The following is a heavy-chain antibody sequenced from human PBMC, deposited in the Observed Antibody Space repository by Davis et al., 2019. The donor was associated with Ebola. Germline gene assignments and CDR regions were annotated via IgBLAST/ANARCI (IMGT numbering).Heavy chain of an antibody. Sequence: PGGSLRLSCAASGFTFSSYWMSWVRQAPGKGLEWVANIKQDGSEKYYVDSVKGRFTISRDNAKNSLYLQMNSLRAEDTAVYYCARVSGLELLYYYYGMDVWGQGTTVTVSS. J-gene: IGHJ6*02. V-gene: IGHV3-7*03. CDR3: ARVSGLELLYYYYGMDV. CDR1: GFTFSSYW. CDR2: IKQDGSEK. D-gene: IGHD1-7*01.